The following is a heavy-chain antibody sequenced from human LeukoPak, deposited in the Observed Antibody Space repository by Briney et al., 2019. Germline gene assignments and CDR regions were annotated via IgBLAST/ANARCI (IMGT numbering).Heavy chain of an antibody. CDR2: IYYSGST. V-gene: IGHV4-59*08. J-gene: IGHJ6*03. Sequence: PSETLSLTCTVSGGSISSYYWSWIRQPPGKGLEWIGYIYYSGSTNYNPSLKGRVTISVDTSKNQFSLKLSSVTAADTAVYYCARHGTYDYGELTYMDVWGKGTTVTVSS. CDR1: GGSISSYY. CDR3: ARHGTYDYGELTYMDV. D-gene: IGHD4-17*01.